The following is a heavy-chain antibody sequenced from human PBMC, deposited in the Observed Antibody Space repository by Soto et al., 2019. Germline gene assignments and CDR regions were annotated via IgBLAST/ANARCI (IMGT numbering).Heavy chain of an antibody. CDR3: AKDGGVVRAATGGWFDP. D-gene: IGHD2-2*01. V-gene: IGHV3-23*01. CDR1: GFTFSSYA. CDR2: ISGSGGST. Sequence: EVQLLESGGGLVQPGGSLRLSCAASGFTFSSYAMSWVRQAPGKGLEWVSAISGSGGSTYYADSVKGRFTISRDNSKNTLYLQMNSLRAEDTAVYYCAKDGGVVRAATGGWFDPWGQGTLVTVSS. J-gene: IGHJ5*02.